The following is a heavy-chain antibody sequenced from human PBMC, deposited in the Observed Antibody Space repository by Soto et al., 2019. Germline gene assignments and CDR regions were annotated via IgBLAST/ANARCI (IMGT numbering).Heavy chain of an antibody. J-gene: IGHJ4*02. CDR3: ARNSLGTVTNY. Sequence: QVQLVQSGAEVKKPGSSVKVSCKASGGTFSSYTISWVRQAPGQGLEWMGRIIPILGIANYAQKFQGRVTIPADKSTSTAYMELSSLRSEDTAVYYCARNSLGTVTNYWGQGTLVTVSS. CDR2: IIPILGIA. V-gene: IGHV1-69*02. D-gene: IGHD3-16*01. CDR1: GGTFSSYT.